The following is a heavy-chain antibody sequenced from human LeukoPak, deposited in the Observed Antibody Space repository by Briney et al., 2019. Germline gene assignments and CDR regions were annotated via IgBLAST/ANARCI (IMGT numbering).Heavy chain of an antibody. J-gene: IGHJ4*02. CDR1: GGSISGTTYY. CDR3: ATQNGWYGRGVGYYFDY. Sequence: SETLSLTCTVSGGSISGTTYYWAWIRQPPGKGLEWIGTIYYTGSTYYNPSLKSRVTISVDTSKNQFSLKLSSVTAADTAVYYCATQNGWYGRGVGYYFDYWGQGTLVTVSS. V-gene: IGHV4-39*07. D-gene: IGHD6-19*01. CDR2: IYYTGST.